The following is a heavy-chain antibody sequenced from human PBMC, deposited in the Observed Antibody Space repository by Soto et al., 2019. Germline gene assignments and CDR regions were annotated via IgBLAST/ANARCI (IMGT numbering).Heavy chain of an antibody. V-gene: IGHV3-30-3*01. CDR3: ARDRDFHCSGGSCYVSYYYYGMDV. CDR2: ISYDGSNK. D-gene: IGHD2-15*01. Sequence: GGSLRLSCAASGFTFSSYAMHWVRQAPGKGLEWVAVISYDGSNKYYADSVKGRFTISRDNSKNTLYLQMNSLRAEDTAVYYCARDRDFHCSGGSCYVSYYYYGMDVWGQGTTVTVSS. J-gene: IGHJ6*02. CDR1: GFTFSSYA.